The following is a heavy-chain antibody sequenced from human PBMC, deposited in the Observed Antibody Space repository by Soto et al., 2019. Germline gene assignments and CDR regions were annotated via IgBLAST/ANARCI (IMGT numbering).Heavy chain of an antibody. CDR3: ARDSSGWYYFDY. D-gene: IGHD6-19*01. V-gene: IGHV3-21*01. J-gene: IGHJ4*02. CDR1: GFTFSSYS. Sequence: PGGSLRLSCAASGFTFSSYSMNWVRQAPGKGLEWVSSISSSSSYIYYADSVKGRFTISRDNAKNSLYLQMNSLRAEDTAVYYCARDSSGWYYFDYWGQGTLVTVSS. CDR2: ISSSSSYI.